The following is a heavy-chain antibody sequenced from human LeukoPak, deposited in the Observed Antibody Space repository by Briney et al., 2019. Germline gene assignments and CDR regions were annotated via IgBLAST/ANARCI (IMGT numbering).Heavy chain of an antibody. D-gene: IGHD1-1*01. CDR1: GFTFSSYG. CDR2: IHHDGSNE. J-gene: IGHJ3*02. CDR3: AKDRWTEVGAFDI. Sequence: GGSLRLSCAASGFTFSSYGMHWVRQAPGKGLDWVAFIHHDGSNEYYADSVRGRFTISRDNSKNTLYLQMNSLRAEDTAVYYCAKDRWTEVGAFDIWGQGTMVTVSS. V-gene: IGHV3-30*02.